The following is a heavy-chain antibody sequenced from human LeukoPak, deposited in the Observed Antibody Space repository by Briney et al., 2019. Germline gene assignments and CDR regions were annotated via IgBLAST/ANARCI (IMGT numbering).Heavy chain of an antibody. Sequence: GGFLRLSCVTSGLTFTNHGFHWLRQAADKGLEWVAFVRNDGFDTYHSNSVKGRFSISRDDSKNTVYLQMNSLRAEDSALYYCARDRGKDYFGDWGQGTQVTVSS. D-gene: IGHD4-23*01. J-gene: IGHJ4*02. CDR3: ARDRGKDYFGD. CDR1: GLTFTNHG. V-gene: IGHV3-30*02. CDR2: VRNDGFDT.